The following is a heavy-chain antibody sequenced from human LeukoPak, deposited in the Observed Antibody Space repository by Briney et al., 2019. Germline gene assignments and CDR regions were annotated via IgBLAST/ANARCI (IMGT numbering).Heavy chain of an antibody. J-gene: IGHJ4*01. CDR1: GGSVSSGGYY. CDR2: NYYSGST. V-gene: IGHV4-61*08. D-gene: IGHD3-3*01. Sequence: SETLSLTCTVSGGSVSSGGYYWSRIRQPPGKGLEWIGYNYYSGSTNYNPSLKSRVTISVDTSKNQFPLKLSSVTAADTAVYYCAGRHRDYDFWTNYFDYWGQGTLVTVSS. CDR3: AGRHRDYDFWTNYFDY.